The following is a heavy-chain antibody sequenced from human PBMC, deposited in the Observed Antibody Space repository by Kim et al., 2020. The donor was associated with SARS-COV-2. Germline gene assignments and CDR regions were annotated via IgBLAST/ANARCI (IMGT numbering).Heavy chain of an antibody. CDR3: ARSEYSNSRQEY. D-gene: IGHD6-13*01. CDR1: GFTFSNYW. Sequence: GGSLRLSCAASGFTFSNYWMHWVRQAPGKGLVWVSRINIDGSNTRYADSVRGRFTISRDNAKNTLYLQMNSLRAEDMALYYCARSEYSNSRQEYWGQGTLVTVSS. CDR2: INIDGSNT. V-gene: IGHV3-74*01. J-gene: IGHJ4*02.